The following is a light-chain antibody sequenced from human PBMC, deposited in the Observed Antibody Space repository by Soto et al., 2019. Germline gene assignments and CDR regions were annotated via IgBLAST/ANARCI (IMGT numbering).Light chain of an antibody. Sequence: EIVLTQSPATLSVSPGERATLSCRASQSVSSNLAWFQQKPGQTLRLLIYGASTRATGIPARFSGSGSGTEFTLTISSLQSEDFAVYYCQQYNTCPLTFGPGTKVEIK. CDR1: QSVSSN. J-gene: IGKJ3*01. CDR2: GAS. CDR3: QQYNTCPLT. V-gene: IGKV3-15*01.